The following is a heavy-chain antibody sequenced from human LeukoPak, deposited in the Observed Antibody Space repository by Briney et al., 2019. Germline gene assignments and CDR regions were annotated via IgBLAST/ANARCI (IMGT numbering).Heavy chain of an antibody. V-gene: IGHV1-2*02. Sequence: ASVKVSCKASGYTFTGYYMHWVRQAPGQGLEWMGWINPNSGGTNYAQKFQGRVTMTRDTSISTAYMELSRLRSDDTAVYYCARVPSLWFGELFCFDYWGQGTLVTVSS. CDR3: ARVPSLWFGELFCFDY. CDR1: GYTFTGYY. D-gene: IGHD3-10*01. J-gene: IGHJ4*02. CDR2: INPNSGGT.